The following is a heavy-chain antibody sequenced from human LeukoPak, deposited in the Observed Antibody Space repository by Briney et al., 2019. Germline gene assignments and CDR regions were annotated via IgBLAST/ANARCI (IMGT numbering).Heavy chain of an antibody. CDR1: RFTFSSYS. CDR2: ISGSGGST. Sequence: GGSLRLSCAASRFTFSSYSMNWVRQAPGKGLEWVSAISGSGGSTYYADSVKGRFTISRDNSKNTLYLQMNSLRAEDTAVYYCAKALSGSYLFDYWGQGTLVTVSS. V-gene: IGHV3-23*01. J-gene: IGHJ4*02. CDR3: AKALSGSYLFDY. D-gene: IGHD1-26*01.